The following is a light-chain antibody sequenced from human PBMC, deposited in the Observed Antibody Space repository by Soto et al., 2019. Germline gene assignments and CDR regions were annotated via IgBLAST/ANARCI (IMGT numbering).Light chain of an antibody. CDR1: SIDVGVYNY. CDR3: SSYTSSSTLV. J-gene: IGLJ2*01. V-gene: IGLV2-14*01. CDR2: DVS. Sequence: QSALTQPASVSGSPGQSITSSCDGTSIDVGVYNYVSWYQQHPGKDPRLMISDVSTRPSGVSNRFSGSKSGNTASLSISGLQAEDEAYYYSSSYTSSSTLVFGGGTKLTVL.